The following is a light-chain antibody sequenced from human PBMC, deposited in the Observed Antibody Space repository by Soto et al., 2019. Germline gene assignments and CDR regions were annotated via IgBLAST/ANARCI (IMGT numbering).Light chain of an antibody. J-gene: IGKJ1*01. CDR3: QQYNSYPWT. CDR1: QSISSW. CDR2: DAS. Sequence: DIQIHQPQPSLSASVGDRATITCRASQSISSWLAWYQQKPGKAPKLLIYDASSLESGVPSRFSGSGSGTEFTLTISSLQPDDFATYYCQQYNSYPWTFGQGTKVDI. V-gene: IGKV1-5*01.